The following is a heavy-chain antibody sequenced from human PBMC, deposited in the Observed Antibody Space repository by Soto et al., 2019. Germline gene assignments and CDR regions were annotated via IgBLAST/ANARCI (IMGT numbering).Heavy chain of an antibody. D-gene: IGHD4-17*01. J-gene: IGHJ4*02. V-gene: IGHV4-34*01. CDR3: ARGGPYGDSRIDY. CDR2: INHSGST. CDR1: GGSISGHY. Sequence: PSETLSLTCTVSGGSISGHYWSWMRQPPGKGLEWIGEINHSGSTNYNPSLKSRVTISVDTSKNQFSLKLSSVTAADTAVYYCARGGPYGDSRIDYWGQGTLVTVSS.